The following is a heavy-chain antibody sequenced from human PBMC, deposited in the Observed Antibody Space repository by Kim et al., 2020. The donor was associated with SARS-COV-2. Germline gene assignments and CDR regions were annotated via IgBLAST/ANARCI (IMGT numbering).Heavy chain of an antibody. CDR1: GGTFSSYT. Sequence: SVKVSCKASGGTFSSYTISWVRQAPGQGLEWMGRIIPILGIANYAQKFQGRVTITADKSTSTAYMELSSLRSEDTAVYYCARDWVVGCSGGSCYRWYYYYGMDVWGQGTTVTVSS. D-gene: IGHD2-15*01. J-gene: IGHJ6*02. CDR3: ARDWVVGCSGGSCYRWYYYYGMDV. V-gene: IGHV1-69*04. CDR2: IIPILGIA.